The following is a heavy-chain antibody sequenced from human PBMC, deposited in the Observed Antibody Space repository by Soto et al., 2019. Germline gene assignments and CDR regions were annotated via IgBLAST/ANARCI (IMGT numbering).Heavy chain of an antibody. J-gene: IGHJ6*02. V-gene: IGHV3-15*01. D-gene: IGHD6-6*01. CDR1: GFTFSNAW. CDR2: IKSKTDGGTT. CDR3: TTDLSPYSSSAYYYYYGMDV. Sequence: LRLSCAASGFTFSNAWMSWVRQAPGKGLEWVGRIKSKTDGGTTDYAAPVKGRFTISRDDSKNTLYLQMNSLKTEDTAVYYCTTDLSPYSSSAYYYYYGMDVWGQGTTVTSP.